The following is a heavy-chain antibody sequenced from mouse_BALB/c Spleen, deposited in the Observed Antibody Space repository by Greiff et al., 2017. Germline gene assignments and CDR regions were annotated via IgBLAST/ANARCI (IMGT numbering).Heavy chain of an antibody. V-gene: IGHV3-8*02. CDR1: GDSITSGY. CDR3: ARYIWDGDYYAMDY. CDR2: ISYSGST. Sequence: EVQLVESGPSLVKPSQTLSLTCSVTGDSITSGYWNWIRKFPGNKLEYMGYISYSGSTYYNPSLKSRISITRDTSKNQYYLQLNSVTTEDTATYYCARYIWDGDYYAMDYWGQGTSVTVSS. J-gene: IGHJ4*01. D-gene: IGHD4-1*01.